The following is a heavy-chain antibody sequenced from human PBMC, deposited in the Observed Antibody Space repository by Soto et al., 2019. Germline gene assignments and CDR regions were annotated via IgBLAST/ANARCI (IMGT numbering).Heavy chain of an antibody. CDR2: IYYSGST. CDR3: ARARITMIRGVMEFFDY. D-gene: IGHD3-10*01. V-gene: IGHV4-61*01. Sequence: SETLSLTCIVSGGSVSSNTYYWSWIRQPPGKGLEYIGYIYYSGSTNYNPSLKSRATISVDTSKDQFSLKLSSVTAADTAVYYCARARITMIRGVMEFFDYWGQGILVTVSS. CDR1: GGSVSSNTYY. J-gene: IGHJ4*02.